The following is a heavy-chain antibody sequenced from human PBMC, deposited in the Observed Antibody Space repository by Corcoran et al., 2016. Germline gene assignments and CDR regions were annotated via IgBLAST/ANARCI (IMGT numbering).Heavy chain of an antibody. CDR2: IYPDDSDT. J-gene: IGHJ4*02. V-gene: IGHV5-51*01. CDR1: GYSFRNYW. Sequence: EVQLVQSGAEVKKPGESLKISCKGSGYSFRNYWIAWVRQMPGKGLEWMGIIYPDDSDTRYSPSFQGQVTMSADKSISTADLQWTSLKASAPAIYYCARQRGSLAGGFYYWGQGTPVTVSS. CDR3: ARQRGSLAGGFYY. D-gene: IGHD1-26*01.